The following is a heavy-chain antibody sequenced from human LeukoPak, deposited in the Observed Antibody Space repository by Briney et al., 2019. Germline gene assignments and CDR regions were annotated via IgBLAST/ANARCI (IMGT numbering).Heavy chain of an antibody. J-gene: IGHJ3*02. CDR1: GFTFSSYS. Sequence: GGSLRLSCAASGFTFSSYSMNWVRQAPGKGLEWVSYISSSSSTIYYADSVKGRFTISRDNAKNSLYLQMNSLRAEDTAVYYCARAIWSGYYFDAFDIWGQGTMVTVSS. V-gene: IGHV3-48*01. CDR3: ARAIWSGYYFDAFDI. D-gene: IGHD3-3*01. CDR2: ISSSSSTI.